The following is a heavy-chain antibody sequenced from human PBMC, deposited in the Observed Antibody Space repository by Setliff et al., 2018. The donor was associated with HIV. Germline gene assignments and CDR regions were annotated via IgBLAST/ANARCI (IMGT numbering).Heavy chain of an antibody. CDR2: ISSSGSLM. D-gene: IGHD4-17*01. J-gene: IGHJ4*02. CDR1: GFSLSSYD. Sequence: PGGSLRLSCISSGFSLSSYDMNWVRQAPGQGLEWISYISSSGSLMLYADSVKARFTISRDNAKNSLFLQMDSLRAEDTAVYYCARSLHYGDYPYYFDYWGQGTLVTVSS. V-gene: IGHV3-48*03. CDR3: ARSLHYGDYPYYFDY.